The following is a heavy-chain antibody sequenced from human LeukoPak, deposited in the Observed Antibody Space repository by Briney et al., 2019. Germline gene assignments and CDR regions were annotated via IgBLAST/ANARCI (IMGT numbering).Heavy chain of an antibody. CDR2: INPSGGST. D-gene: IGHD6-13*01. Sequence: SVKVSCKACGYTFTSYDINWVRQAPGQGREGMGIINPSGGSTSFAQKFQGRVTMNRHTSTSPDYMEPNSLRSEDTDGYYCASTAAAGLDYWGQGTLVTVSS. CDR3: ASTAAAGLDY. V-gene: IGHV1-46*01. CDR1: GYTFTSYD. J-gene: IGHJ4*02.